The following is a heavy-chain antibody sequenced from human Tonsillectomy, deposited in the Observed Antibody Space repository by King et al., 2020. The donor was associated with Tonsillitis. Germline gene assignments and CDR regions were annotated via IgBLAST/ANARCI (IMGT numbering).Heavy chain of an antibody. CDR3: ARGRLYSSGWGIDY. V-gene: IGHV3-33*05. Sequence: VQLVESGGGVVQPGRSLRLSCAASGFTFRNYGMHWVRQAPGKGLDWVAVISYDGSRKNYADSVKGRFAISRDNSNRTVYLQVNSLRAEDTALYYCARGRLYSSGWGIDYWGQGTPVTVSS. J-gene: IGHJ4*02. CDR1: GFTFRNYG. D-gene: IGHD6-25*01. CDR2: ISYDGSRK.